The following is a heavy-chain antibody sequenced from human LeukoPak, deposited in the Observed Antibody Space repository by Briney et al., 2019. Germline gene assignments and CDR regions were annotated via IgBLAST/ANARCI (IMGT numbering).Heavy chain of an antibody. CDR3: ARDLEDSSPFGAFDM. V-gene: IGHV3-33*01. CDR1: GFTFSSYG. J-gene: IGHJ3*02. Sequence: GRSLRLSCAASGFTFSSYGMHWVRQAPGKGLEWVAAIWFDGIRKYYADPVKGRLTISRDNSKNTLYLQMNSLRAEDTAVYYCARDLEDSSPFGAFDMWGQGTMVTVSS. D-gene: IGHD3-22*01. CDR2: IWFDGIRK.